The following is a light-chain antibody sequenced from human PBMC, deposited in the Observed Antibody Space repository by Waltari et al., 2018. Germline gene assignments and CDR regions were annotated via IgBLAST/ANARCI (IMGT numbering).Light chain of an antibody. CDR1: QSISNN. J-gene: IGKJ2*02. CDR3: QQYNTWPPST. Sequence: EIVMTQSPAALSESPAERDTLSCRASQSISNNLAWYQHKPGKLPRLLISGASTSATGVPARFSGSGSWTEFTLAISSLQSEDSAIYFCQQYNTWPPSTFGQGTKLEIK. V-gene: IGKV3-15*01. CDR2: GAS.